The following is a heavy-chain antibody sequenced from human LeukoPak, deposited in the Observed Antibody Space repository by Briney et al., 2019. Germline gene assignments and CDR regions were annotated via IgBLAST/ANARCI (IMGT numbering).Heavy chain of an antibody. J-gene: IGHJ4*02. CDR2: ISSSSSYI. Sequence: NPGGSLRLSCAASGFTFNSYSMNWVRQAPGKGLEWVSSISSSSSYIKYADSVTGRFTISRDNAKNSLYLQMNSLRAEDTAVYYCARVPYSGYHFDYWGQGNLVTVSS. V-gene: IGHV3-21*01. D-gene: IGHD1-26*01. CDR1: GFTFNSYS. CDR3: ARVPYSGYHFDY.